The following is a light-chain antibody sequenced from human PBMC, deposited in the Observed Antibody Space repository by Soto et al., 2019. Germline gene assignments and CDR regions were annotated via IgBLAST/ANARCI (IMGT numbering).Light chain of an antibody. J-gene: IGKJ5*01. V-gene: IGKV1-9*01. Sequence: DIQLTQSPSFLSASVGDRVTITCRASQGISSYLAWYQQKPGKAPKFLIYAASTLQSGVPSRFSGSGSGTEFTLTISRLQPEDFATYYCQKLNNYPITCGQGTRLEIK. CDR3: QKLNNYPIT. CDR1: QGISSY. CDR2: AAS.